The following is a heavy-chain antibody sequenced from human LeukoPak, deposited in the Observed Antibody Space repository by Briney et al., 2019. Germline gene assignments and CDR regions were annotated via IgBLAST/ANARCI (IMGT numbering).Heavy chain of an antibody. D-gene: IGHD3-16*01. CDR3: AKDRNFGFLDY. J-gene: IGHJ4*02. V-gene: IGHV3-30*18. Sequence: GGSLRLSCAVSGFTFSSYGMHWVRQAPGKGLEWVAVISYDGSNQYYADSVKGRFTISRDNSKNTLYLQMNSVRAEDTAVYYCAKDRNFGFLDYWGQGTLVIVSS. CDR1: GFTFSSYG. CDR2: ISYDGSNQ.